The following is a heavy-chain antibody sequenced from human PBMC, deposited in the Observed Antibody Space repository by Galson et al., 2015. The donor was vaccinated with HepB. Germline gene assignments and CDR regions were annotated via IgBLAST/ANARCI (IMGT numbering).Heavy chain of an antibody. CDR2: FDPEDGEP. V-gene: IGHV1-24*01. CDR3: ATLFTIPRGVYFDF. Sequence: SCKVSGYTLTEVSMHWVRQAPGKGLEWMGGFDPEDGEPVHAQKFQGRVTMTGDKSTDTAYMELRSLTSADTAVYFCATLFTIPRGVYFDFWGQGTLVSVSS. J-gene: IGHJ4*02. CDR1: GYTLTEVS. D-gene: IGHD3-10*01.